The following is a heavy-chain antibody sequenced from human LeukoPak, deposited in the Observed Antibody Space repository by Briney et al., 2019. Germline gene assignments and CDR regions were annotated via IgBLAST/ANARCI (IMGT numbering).Heavy chain of an antibody. CDR3: AKDSGSYWGSFDY. CDR1: GFTFSSTS. D-gene: IGHD1-26*01. V-gene: IGHV3-23*01. CDR2: TVGGGDGT. Sequence: GGSLRLSCAASGFTFSSTSMSWVRQAPGKGLEWVAVTVGGGDGTYYADSVKGRFTISRDNSNNTLYLQMNSLRAEDTAVYSCAKDSGSYWGSFDYWGQGTLVTVSS. J-gene: IGHJ4*02.